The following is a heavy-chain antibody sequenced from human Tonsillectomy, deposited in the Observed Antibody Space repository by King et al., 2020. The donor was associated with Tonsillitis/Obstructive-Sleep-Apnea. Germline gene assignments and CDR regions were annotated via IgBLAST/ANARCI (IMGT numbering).Heavy chain of an antibody. CDR1: GGPISSSSYH. Sequence: QLQLQESGPGLVKPSETLSLTCTVSGGPISSSSYHWDWIRQPPGNGLEWIGSIYYSGNTYYNPSLKSRVTISVDTSKNQFSLKLTSVTAADTAVYYCAREVVWGSYRYPYFDYWGQGTLVTVSS. V-gene: IGHV4-39*02. CDR2: IYYSGNT. CDR3: AREVVWGSYRYPYFDY. D-gene: IGHD3-16*02. J-gene: IGHJ4*02.